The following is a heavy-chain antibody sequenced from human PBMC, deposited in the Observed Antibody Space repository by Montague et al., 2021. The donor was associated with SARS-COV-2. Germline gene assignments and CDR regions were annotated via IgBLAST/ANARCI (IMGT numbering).Heavy chain of an antibody. CDR1: GFSLSTSGMC. D-gene: IGHD4-11*01. CDR2: IDWDDDK. J-gene: IGHJ6*02. CDR3: ARVTTVTYPYYYYYYCIDV. Sequence: PALVKPTQTLTLTCTFSGFSLSTSGMCVSWIRQPPGKALEWLALIDWDDDKYYRTPLKTRLTTSNDTSKNQVVLTMTNMDPVDTATYYCARVTTVTYPYYYYYYCIDVWGQGTTVTVSS. V-gene: IGHV2-70*01.